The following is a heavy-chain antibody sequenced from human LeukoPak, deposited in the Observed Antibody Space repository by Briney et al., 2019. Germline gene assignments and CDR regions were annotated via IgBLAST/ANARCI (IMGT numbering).Heavy chain of an antibody. V-gene: IGHV1-2*02. J-gene: IGHJ6*03. CDR2: INPNSGGT. CDR3: ARSHYYYMDV. CDR1: GYTFTGYY. Sequence: GASVKVSCKASGYTFTGYYMHWVRQAPGQGLEWMGWINPNSGGTNYAQKFQGRVTMTRDSSITTAYMELSSLTYGDTATYYCARSHYYYMDVWGKGTTVTITS.